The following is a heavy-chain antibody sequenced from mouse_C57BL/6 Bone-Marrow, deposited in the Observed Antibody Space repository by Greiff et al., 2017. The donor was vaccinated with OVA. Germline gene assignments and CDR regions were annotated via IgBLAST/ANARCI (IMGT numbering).Heavy chain of an antibody. CDR1: GFTFTNYY. D-gene: IGHD1-1*01. CDR2: IRNKPNGSTT. Sequence: DVQLVESGGGLVQPGDSLSLSCAASGFTFTNYYMSWVRQPPGKALEWLAFIRNKPNGSTTEYSASVKGRFTISRANSQSILYLQMNDLRAEDSATYYCARYKGRVAVDYFDYWGQGTALTVSS. J-gene: IGHJ2*01. V-gene: IGHV7-3*01. CDR3: ARYKGRVAVDYFDY.